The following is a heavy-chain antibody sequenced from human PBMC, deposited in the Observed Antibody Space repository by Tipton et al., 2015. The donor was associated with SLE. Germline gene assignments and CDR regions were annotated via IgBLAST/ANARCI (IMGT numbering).Heavy chain of an antibody. CDR3: ARDRGGSGSNPFDY. J-gene: IGHJ4*02. D-gene: IGHD3-16*01. CDR2: IYYSWTT. CDR1: GGSINTGGYY. Sequence: GLVKPSETLSLTCSVSGGSINTGGYYWSWIRQHPGKGLEWIGYIYYSWTTYYNPSLQSRVSISVDTSKNQFSLKLSSVTAADTAVYYCARDRGGSGSNPFDYWGQGTLVSVSS. V-gene: IGHV4-31*03.